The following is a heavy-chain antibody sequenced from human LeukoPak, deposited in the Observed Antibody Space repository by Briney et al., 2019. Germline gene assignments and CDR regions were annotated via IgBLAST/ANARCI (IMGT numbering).Heavy chain of an antibody. Sequence: ASVKVSCKASGYTFTSYDINWVRQATGEGLEWMGWMNPNSGNTGYAQKFQGRVTMTRNTSISTAYMELSSLRSEDTAVYYCARVPQGSYVGWAISYYFDYWGQGTLVTVS. J-gene: IGHJ4*02. V-gene: IGHV1-8*01. CDR3: ARVPQGSYVGWAISYYFDY. CDR2: MNPNSGNT. CDR1: GYTFTSYD. D-gene: IGHD3-10*01.